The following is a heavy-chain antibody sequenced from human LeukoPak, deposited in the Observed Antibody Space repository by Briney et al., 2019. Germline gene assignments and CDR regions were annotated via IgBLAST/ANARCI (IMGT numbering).Heavy chain of an antibody. CDR2: IRSKAYGGTT. CDR1: GFTFGDYA. D-gene: IGHD6-13*01. J-gene: IGHJ4*02. CDR3: TSGIGTIDF. Sequence: GRSLRLSCTASGFTFGDYAMSWVRQAPGKGLEWVGFIRSKAYGGTTEYAASVKGRFTISRDDSKSIAYLQMNSLKTEDTAVYYCTSGIGTIDFWGQGTLVTVSS. V-gene: IGHV3-49*04.